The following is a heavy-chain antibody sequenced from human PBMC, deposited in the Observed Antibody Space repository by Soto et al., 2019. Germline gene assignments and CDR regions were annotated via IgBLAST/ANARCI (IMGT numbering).Heavy chain of an antibody. J-gene: IGHJ5*02. V-gene: IGHV3-23*01. CDR2: ISGSGGST. CDR3: AKVDCSSTSCYLLGPYNWFDP. D-gene: IGHD2-2*01. CDR1: GFTFSSYA. Sequence: QPGGSLRLSCAASGFTFSSYAMSWVRQAPGKGLEWVSAISGSGGSTYYADSVKGRFTISRDNSKNTLYLQMNSLRAEDTAVYYCAKVDCSSTSCYLLGPYNWFDPWGQGTLVTVPQ.